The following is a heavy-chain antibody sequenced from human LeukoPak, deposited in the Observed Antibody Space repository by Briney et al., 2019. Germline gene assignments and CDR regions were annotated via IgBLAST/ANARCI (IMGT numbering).Heavy chain of an antibody. CDR2: ISTSSSYI. D-gene: IGHD1-26*01. J-gene: IGHJ6*03. Sequence: GGSLRLSCAASGFTFSSYSMNWVRQAPGKGLEWVSSISTSSSYIYYADSVKGRFTISRDNAKNSLYVQMNSLRGDDTAVYYCARDTRGSYNYYYYMDVWGKGTTVTVSS. CDR3: ARDTRGSYNYYYYMDV. V-gene: IGHV3-21*01. CDR1: GFTFSSYS.